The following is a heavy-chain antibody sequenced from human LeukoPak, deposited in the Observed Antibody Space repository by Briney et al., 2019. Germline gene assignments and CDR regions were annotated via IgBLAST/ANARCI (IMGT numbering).Heavy chain of an antibody. D-gene: IGHD3-16*02. J-gene: IGHJ4*02. CDR1: GGSISSSSYD. Sequence: PSXTLSLTCIVSGGSISSSSYDWGWIRQPPGKGLEWIESIYYSGSTYYNPSLKRRVTISVDTSKNQLSLKLSSVTAADTAVYYCARLTVWGSYRYDYWGQGTLVTVSS. CDR2: IYYSGST. CDR3: ARLTVWGSYRYDY. V-gene: IGHV4-39*01.